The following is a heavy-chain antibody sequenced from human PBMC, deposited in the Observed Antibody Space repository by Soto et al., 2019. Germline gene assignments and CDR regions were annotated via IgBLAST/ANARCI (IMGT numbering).Heavy chain of an antibody. Sequence: QVQLQESGPGLVKPSETLSLTCTVSGGSISSYYWSWIRQPPGKGLEWIGYINYSGSTNNNPPLTIRATISVDASTKQISSELWSVAAADTAVYYCAGLVYDSSFYYYNWFDPWGQGTLVTVSS. D-gene: IGHD3-22*01. CDR1: GGSISSYY. J-gene: IGHJ5*02. CDR2: INYSGST. V-gene: IGHV4-59*08. CDR3: AGLVYDSSFYYYNWFDP.